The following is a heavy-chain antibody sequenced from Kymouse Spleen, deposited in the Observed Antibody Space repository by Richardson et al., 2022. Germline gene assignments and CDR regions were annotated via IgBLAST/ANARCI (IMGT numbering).Heavy chain of an antibody. CDR1: GFTFSSYG. D-gene: IGHD6-19*01. Sequence: QVQLVESGGGVVQPGRSLRLSCAASGFTFSSYGMHWVRQAPGKGLEWVAVISYDGSNKYYADSVKGRFTISRDNSKNTLYLQMNSLRAEDTAVYYCAKDTGIAVAGYYYYYGMDVWGQGTTVTVSS. V-gene: IGHV3-30*18. CDR3: AKDTGIAVAGYYYYYGMDV. J-gene: IGHJ6*02. CDR2: ISYDGSNK.